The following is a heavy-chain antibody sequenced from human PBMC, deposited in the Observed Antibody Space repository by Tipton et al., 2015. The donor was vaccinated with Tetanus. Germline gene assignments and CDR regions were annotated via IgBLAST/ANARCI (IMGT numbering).Heavy chain of an antibody. CDR1: GFTSESHH. CDR3: SRRSLTNYGLDV. V-gene: IGHV3-74*01. D-gene: IGHD1-1*01. Sequence: SLRLSCAASGFTSESHHMHWVRQTPGKGLVWISRINPDGRRTNYADSVKGRFTISRDHAKNTVYLQMNSLKAEDTAVYFCSRRSLTNYGLDVWGQGTPVTVSS. J-gene: IGHJ6*02. CDR2: INPDGRRT.